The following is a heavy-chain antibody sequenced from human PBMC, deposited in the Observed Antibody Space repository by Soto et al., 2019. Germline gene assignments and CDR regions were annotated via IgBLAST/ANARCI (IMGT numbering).Heavy chain of an antibody. V-gene: IGHV1-3*01. CDR1: GYTFTNYY. Sequence: ASVKVSCKASGYTFTNYYMHWVRQAPGQRLEWMGGINAGNGNTKYAQKFQGRVTITRDTSASTAYMELSSLRSEDTAVYYCARAKPYYYYGMDVWGQGTTVTVSS. CDR3: ARAKPYYYYGMDV. CDR2: INAGNGNT. J-gene: IGHJ6*02.